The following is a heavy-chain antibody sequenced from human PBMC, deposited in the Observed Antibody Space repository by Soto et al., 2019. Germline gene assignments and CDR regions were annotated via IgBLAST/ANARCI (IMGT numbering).Heavy chain of an antibody. CDR3: ARRPSLSEAHLDY. D-gene: IGHD3-3*02. CDR2: IFPGDSDT. J-gene: IGHJ4*02. Sequence: EVQLVQSGAEVKKPGESLKISCQGSGYSFTNYWIAWVRRMPGKGLEWMGFIFPGDSDTRYSPSFQGQVTISVDKSINTAYLQWDSLKASDTAIYYCARRPSLSEAHLDYWGQGTLVTVSS. CDR1: GYSFTNYW. V-gene: IGHV5-51*01.